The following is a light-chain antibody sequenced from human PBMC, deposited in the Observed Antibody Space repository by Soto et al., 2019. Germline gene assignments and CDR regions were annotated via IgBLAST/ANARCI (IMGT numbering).Light chain of an antibody. CDR3: QQYKNWPPVT. J-gene: IGKJ4*01. Sequence: ETVMTQSPATLSVPLGERATLSCRASQSVNTNLAWYQQKPGQAPRLLIYGASIRATGVPARFSGSGSGTDFTLTISSLQPEDFAIYFCQQYKNWPPVTFGGGTKVDIK. V-gene: IGKV3-15*01. CDR2: GAS. CDR1: QSVNTN.